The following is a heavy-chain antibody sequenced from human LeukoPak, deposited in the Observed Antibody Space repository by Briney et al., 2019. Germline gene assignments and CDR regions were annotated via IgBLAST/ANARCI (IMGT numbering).Heavy chain of an antibody. Sequence: GGSLRLSCAASGFTFSNAWMTWVRQAPGKGLEWVANIKYDGSEKDYVDSVKGRFTISRDNTKNSLYLQMNSLRAEDTAVYYCVRDSGWYHLGYWGQGTLVTVSS. V-gene: IGHV3-7*01. CDR3: VRDSGWYHLGY. CDR2: IKYDGSEK. J-gene: IGHJ4*02. D-gene: IGHD6-19*01. CDR1: GFTFSNAW.